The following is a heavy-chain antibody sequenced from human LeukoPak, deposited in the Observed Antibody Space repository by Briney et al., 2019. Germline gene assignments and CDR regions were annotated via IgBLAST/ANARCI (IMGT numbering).Heavy chain of an antibody. D-gene: IGHD3-16*02. J-gene: IGHJ3*02. CDR2: IDPNSGGT. Sequence: ASVKVSCKASGYTFTGYYMHWVRQAPGQGLEWIGWIDPNSGGTNYAQKFQGRVTMTRDTSISTAYMELSRLRSDDTAVYYCARQVFPGVIVDKREDAFDIWGQGTMVTVSS. CDR1: GYTFTGYY. V-gene: IGHV1-2*02. CDR3: ARQVFPGVIVDKREDAFDI.